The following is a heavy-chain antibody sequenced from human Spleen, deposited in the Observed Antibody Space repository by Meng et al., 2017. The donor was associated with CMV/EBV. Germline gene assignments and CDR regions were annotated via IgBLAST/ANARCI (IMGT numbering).Heavy chain of an antibody. Sequence: AASGFTFRGYWMSWVRQAPGKGLEWVAVIWYDGSNKYYADSVKGRFTISRDNSKNTLYLQMNSLRAEDTAVYYCAKVGWFGELSVDYWGQGTLVTVSS. CDR3: AKVGWFGELSVDY. D-gene: IGHD3-10*01. J-gene: IGHJ4*02. V-gene: IGHV3-33*06. CDR1: GFTFRGYW. CDR2: IWYDGSNK.